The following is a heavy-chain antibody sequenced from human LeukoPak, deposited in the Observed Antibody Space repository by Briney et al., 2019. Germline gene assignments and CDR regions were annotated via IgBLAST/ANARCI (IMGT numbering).Heavy chain of an antibody. J-gene: IGHJ4*02. CDR3: ARADYGEEPYYFDY. Sequence: GGSLRLSCAASGFTFSSYSMNWVRQAPGKGLEWVSSISSSSSYIYYADSVKCRFTISRDNAKNSLYLQMNSLRAEDTAVYYGARADYGEEPYYFDYWGQGTLVTVSS. D-gene: IGHD4-17*01. V-gene: IGHV3-21*01. CDR2: ISSSSSYI. CDR1: GFTFSSYS.